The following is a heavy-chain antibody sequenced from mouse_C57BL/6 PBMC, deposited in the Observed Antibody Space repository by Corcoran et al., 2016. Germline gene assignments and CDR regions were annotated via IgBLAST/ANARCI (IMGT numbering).Heavy chain of an antibody. J-gene: IGHJ3*01. CDR1: GYTFTDYN. Sequence: EVQLQQSGPELVKPGASVKISCKASGYTFTDYNMNWVRQSHGKSLEWIGDIDPSNGDTNYNQKFKGKATLTVDKSSSTAYMEFSSLTSEDSAVFYCASDPPAYWGQGTLVTVSA. CDR2: IDPSNGDT. V-gene: IGHV1-26*01. CDR3: ASDPPAY.